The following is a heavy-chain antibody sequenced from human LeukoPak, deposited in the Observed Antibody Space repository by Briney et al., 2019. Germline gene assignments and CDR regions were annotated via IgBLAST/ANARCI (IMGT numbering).Heavy chain of an antibody. Sequence: SETLSLTCAVYGGSFSGYYWSWIRQPPGKGLEWIGEINHSGSTNYNPSLKSRVTIPVDTSKNQFSLKLSSVTAADTAVYYCARDRTYYYDSSGYARLDYWGQGTLVTVSS. J-gene: IGHJ4*02. CDR3: ARDRTYYYDSSGYARLDY. CDR2: INHSGST. CDR1: GGSFSGYY. V-gene: IGHV4-34*01. D-gene: IGHD3-22*01.